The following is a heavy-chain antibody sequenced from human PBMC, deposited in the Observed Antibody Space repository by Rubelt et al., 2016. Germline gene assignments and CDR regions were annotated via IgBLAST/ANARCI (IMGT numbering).Heavy chain of an antibody. V-gene: IGHV4-39*01. CDR1: GGSITSGGFH. CDR3: ARHRIIRDRTLGGWFDP. Sequence: QLQLQESGPGLVKSSGTLSLSCTVSGGSITSGGFHWAWIRQPPGKGLEWIGSMYYSGTTYYNPSLESRVVISGATSKNQISRRLSSVAAADTAVYFCARHRIIRDRTLGGWFDPWGPGTLVTVSS. D-gene: IGHD3-16*01. J-gene: IGHJ5*02. CDR2: MYYSGTT.